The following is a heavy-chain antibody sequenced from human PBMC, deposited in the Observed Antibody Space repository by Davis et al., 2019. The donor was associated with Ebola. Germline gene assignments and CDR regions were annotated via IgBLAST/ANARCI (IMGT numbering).Heavy chain of an antibody. V-gene: IGHV6-1*01. CDR3: ARGWLRAGLDV. CDR1: GDSVSSSSTG. J-gene: IGHJ6*04. CDR2: TFYGSKWNS. Sequence: HSQTLSLTCDISGDSVSSSSTGWNWIRQSPSRGLEWLGRTFYGSKWNSDYAVPVKSRITINADTSKNQFSLQLNSVTPEDTAVYYCARGWLRAGLDVWGEGTTVTVPS. D-gene: IGHD5-18*01.